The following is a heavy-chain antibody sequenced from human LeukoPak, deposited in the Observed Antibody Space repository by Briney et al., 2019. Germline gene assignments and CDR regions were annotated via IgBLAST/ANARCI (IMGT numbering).Heavy chain of an antibody. Sequence: ASVKVSCKASGGTFSSYAISWVRQAPGQGLEWMGRIIPILGIANYAQKFQGRVTITADKSTSTAYMELSSLRSEDTAVYYCARGGYSSGWPFFDYWGQGTLVTVSS. J-gene: IGHJ4*02. D-gene: IGHD6-19*01. CDR1: GGTFSSYA. V-gene: IGHV1-69*04. CDR2: IIPILGIA. CDR3: ARGGYSSGWPFFDY.